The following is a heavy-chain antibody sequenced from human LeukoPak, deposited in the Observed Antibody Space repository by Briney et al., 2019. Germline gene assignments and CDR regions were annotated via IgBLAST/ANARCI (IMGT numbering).Heavy chain of an antibody. J-gene: IGHJ5*02. CDR2: IYPGDSDT. Sequence: GESLKISCEGSGYSFTNYWIGWVRQMPGKGLEWMGIIYPGDSDTRYSPSFQGQVTISADKSISTAYLQWGSLKASDTAMYYCARQDYARFDPWGQGTLVTVSS. CDR1: GYSFTNYW. V-gene: IGHV5-51*01. CDR3: ARQDYARFDP. D-gene: IGHD4-17*01.